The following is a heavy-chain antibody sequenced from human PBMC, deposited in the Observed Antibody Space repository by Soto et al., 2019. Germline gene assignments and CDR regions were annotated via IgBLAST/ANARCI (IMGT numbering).Heavy chain of an antibody. D-gene: IGHD3-10*01. CDR3: ATHPGGGGY. CDR1: GGSFSGYY. V-gene: IGHV4-34*01. Sequence: SETLSLTCAVYGGSFSGYYWSWIRQPPGKGLEWIGEINHSGSTNYNPSLKSRVTISVGTSKNQFSLKLSSVTADDTAVYYCATHPGGGGYWGQGTLVTVSS. CDR2: INHSGST. J-gene: IGHJ4*02.